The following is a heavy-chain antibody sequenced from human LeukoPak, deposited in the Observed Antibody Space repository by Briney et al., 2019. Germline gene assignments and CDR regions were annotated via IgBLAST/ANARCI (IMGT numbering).Heavy chain of an antibody. CDR2: IYYSGSP. V-gene: IGHV4-61*08. CDR1: GGSISSGGYY. D-gene: IGHD1-1*01. Sequence: RPSETLSLTCTVSGGSISSGGYYWSWIRQPPGKGLELIGYIYYSGSPTYNPSLKSRVTISVDTSKNQFSLQLSSVTAADTAVYYCAGDVMSTALDAFDVWGQGTMVTVSS. CDR3: AGDVMSTALDAFDV. J-gene: IGHJ3*01.